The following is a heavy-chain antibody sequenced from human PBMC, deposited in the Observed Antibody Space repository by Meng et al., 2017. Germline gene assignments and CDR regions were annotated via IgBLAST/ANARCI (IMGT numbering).Heavy chain of an antibody. V-gene: IGHV3-11*01. D-gene: IGHD2-2*01. CDR1: GFTFCDYY. J-gene: IGHJ5*02. Sequence: VQVLVSGGGLVKAGGSVSLSCASSGFTFCDYYMSWIRQAPGKGLEWVSYMSSSGSNIYYADSVKGRFTISRDNAKNSLYLQMNSLRAEDTAVYYCARGRRKNQLLWNSNWFDPWGQGTLVTVSS. CDR2: MSSSGSNI. CDR3: ARGRRKNQLLWNSNWFDP.